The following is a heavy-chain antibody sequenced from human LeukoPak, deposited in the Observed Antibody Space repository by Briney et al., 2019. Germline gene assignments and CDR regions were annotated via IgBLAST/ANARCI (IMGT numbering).Heavy chain of an antibody. V-gene: IGHV4-34*01. Sequence: SETLSLTCAVSGGSFSGYDWSWIRQPLGKGLEWIGEINHSGSTNYNPSLKSRVTISVDTSKTQFSLKVSSVTAADTAVYYCASWYCSGGSCLFDYWGQGTLVTVSS. CDR3: ASWYCSGGSCLFDY. D-gene: IGHD2-15*01. J-gene: IGHJ4*02. CDR1: GGSFSGYD. CDR2: INHSGST.